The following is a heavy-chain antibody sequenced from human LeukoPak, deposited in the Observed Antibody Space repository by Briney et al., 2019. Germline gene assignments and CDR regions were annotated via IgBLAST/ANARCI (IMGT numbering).Heavy chain of an antibody. V-gene: IGHV3-23*01. D-gene: IGHD3-10*01. J-gene: IGHJ4*02. CDR2: ISPSGDIT. Sequence: GGSLRLSCAASGFIFSSHGMNWVRQAPGKGLEWVSGISPSGDITYYADSVKGRFTISRDNSKNTLYLQMNSLRAEDTAVYYCAKAPTNHHYYGSGSYYNYWGQGTLVTVSS. CDR1: GFIFSSHG. CDR3: AKAPTNHHYYGSGSYYNY.